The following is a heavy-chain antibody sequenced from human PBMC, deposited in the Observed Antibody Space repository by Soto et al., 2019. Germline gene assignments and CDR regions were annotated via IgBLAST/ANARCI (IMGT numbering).Heavy chain of an antibody. CDR1: GFTVSSNY. V-gene: IGHV3-53*01. CDR3: ARDPGEIYCSGGSCAPYYYGMDV. D-gene: IGHD2-15*01. Sequence: GSLRLSCAASGFTVSSNYMSWVRQAPGKGLEWVSVIYSGGSTYYADSVKGRFTISRDNSKNTLYLQMNSLRAEDTAVYYCARDPGEIYCSGGSCAPYYYGMDVWGQGTTVTVSS. CDR2: IYSGGST. J-gene: IGHJ6*02.